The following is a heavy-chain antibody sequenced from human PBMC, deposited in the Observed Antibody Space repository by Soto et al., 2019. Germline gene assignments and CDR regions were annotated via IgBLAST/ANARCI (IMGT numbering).Heavy chain of an antibody. J-gene: IGHJ6*02. V-gene: IGHV4-59*01. Sequence: PSETLSLTCTVSGGSISSYYRIWIRQPPGKGLEWIGYIYYSGSTNYNPSLKSRVTISVDTSKNQFSLKLSSVTAADTAVYYCARDSPSPGSSSWYRYYYYGMDVWGQGTTVT. D-gene: IGHD6-13*01. CDR3: ARDSPSPGSSSWYRYYYYGMDV. CDR1: GGSISSYY. CDR2: IYYSGST.